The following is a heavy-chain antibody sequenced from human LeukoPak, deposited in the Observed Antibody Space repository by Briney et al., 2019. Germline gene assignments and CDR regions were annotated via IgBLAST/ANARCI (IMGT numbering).Heavy chain of an antibody. Sequence: GGSLTLSCAASGFILSNYWMSWVRQAPGKGLKWVANIKEDGSEKYYADTVKGRFTISRDNATNSLNLQMNSLRAEDTAVYYCAREGLWVGLDSGKTRQAYWESWGQGTMVTVSS. V-gene: IGHV3-7*04. CDR3: AREGLWVGLDSGKTRQAYWES. CDR1: GFILSNYW. D-gene: IGHD2-21*01. CDR2: IKEDGSEK. J-gene: IGHJ3*01.